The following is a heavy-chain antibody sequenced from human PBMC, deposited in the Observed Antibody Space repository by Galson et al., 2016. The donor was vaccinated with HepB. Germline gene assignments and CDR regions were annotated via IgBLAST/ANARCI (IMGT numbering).Heavy chain of an antibody. Sequence: ETLSLTCSVSGASLSNYFWTWVRQSPGKGLEWIGPVHSWVTTSYNPSLVSRVTLSIDMSKNQFSLSLRSLTAADTAVYLCARYDVSGRWLDYWGQGILVTVSS. J-gene: IGHJ4*02. CDR2: VHSWVTT. V-gene: IGHV4-4*07. CDR3: ARYDVSGRWLDY. CDR1: GASLSNYF. D-gene: IGHD3-16*01.